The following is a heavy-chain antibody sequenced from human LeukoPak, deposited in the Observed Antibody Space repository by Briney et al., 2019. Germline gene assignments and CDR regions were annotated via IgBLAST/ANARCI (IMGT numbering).Heavy chain of an antibody. Sequence: GESLKISCQGSGYSFSNYWIGWVRQMPGKGLEWMGDIYPGDSDTRYSPSFQGQVTISADKSITTAYLQWSSLKASDTAVYYCARKDRYGLSDSSSYYPYYFDYWGQGTLVTVSP. J-gene: IGHJ4*02. CDR1: GYSFSNYW. CDR3: ARKDRYGLSDSSSYYPYYFDY. V-gene: IGHV5-51*01. D-gene: IGHD3-22*01. CDR2: IYPGDSDT.